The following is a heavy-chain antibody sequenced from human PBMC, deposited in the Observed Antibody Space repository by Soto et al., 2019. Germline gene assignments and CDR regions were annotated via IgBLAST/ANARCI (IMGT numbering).Heavy chain of an antibody. Sequence: GGSLRLSCAASGFTFSSYGMHWVRQAPGKELEWVVVIWYDGSNKYYADSVKGRFTISRDNSKNTLYLQMNSLRAEDTAVYYCARGRYGYNRDDAFDIWGQGTMVTVSS. CDR3: ARGRYGYNRDDAFDI. CDR2: IWYDGSNK. D-gene: IGHD5-12*01. J-gene: IGHJ3*02. CDR1: GFTFSSYG. V-gene: IGHV3-33*01.